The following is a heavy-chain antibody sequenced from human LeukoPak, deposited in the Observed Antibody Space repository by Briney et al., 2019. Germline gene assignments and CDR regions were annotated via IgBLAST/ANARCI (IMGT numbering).Heavy chain of an antibody. CDR3: AKDMGYCSGGSCYPTYYFDY. J-gene: IGHJ4*02. V-gene: IGHV3-9*01. CDR2: ISWNSGSI. Sequence: GGSLRLSCAASGFTFADYAMHWVRQAPGQGLEWVSGISWNSGSIGYADSVKGRFTISRDNAKNSLYLQMNSLRAEDTALYYCAKDMGYCSGGSCYPTYYFDYWGQGTLVTVSS. D-gene: IGHD2-15*01. CDR1: GFTFADYA.